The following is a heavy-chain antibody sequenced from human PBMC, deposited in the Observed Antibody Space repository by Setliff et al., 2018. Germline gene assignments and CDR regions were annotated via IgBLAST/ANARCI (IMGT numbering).Heavy chain of an antibody. CDR3: IRPQTPDDDHSSGYYGF. Sequence: PGESLKLSCAASGFTFSDSAVHWVRQASGKGLEWVGRIRAKVSDYATAYAASLKGWFTISRDDSKNTAYLQMNSLETEDTALYYCIRPQTPDDDHSSGYYGFWGQGTPVTV. CDR1: GFTFSDSA. D-gene: IGHD3-22*01. V-gene: IGHV3-73*01. CDR2: IRAKVSDYAT. J-gene: IGHJ4*02.